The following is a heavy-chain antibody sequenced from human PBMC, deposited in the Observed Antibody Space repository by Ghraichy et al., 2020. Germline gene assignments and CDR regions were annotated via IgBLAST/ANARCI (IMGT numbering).Heavy chain of an antibody. CDR2: ISSSSSYI. J-gene: IGHJ4*02. D-gene: IGHD4-23*01. V-gene: IGHV3-21*01. CDR1: GFTFSSYS. Sequence: GGSLRLSCAASGFTFSSYSMNWVRQAPGKGLEWVSSISSSSSYIYYADSVKGRFTISRDNAKNSLYLQMNSPRAEDTAVYYCARDLGSYGGAYFDYWGQGTLVTVSS. CDR3: ARDLGSYGGAYFDY.